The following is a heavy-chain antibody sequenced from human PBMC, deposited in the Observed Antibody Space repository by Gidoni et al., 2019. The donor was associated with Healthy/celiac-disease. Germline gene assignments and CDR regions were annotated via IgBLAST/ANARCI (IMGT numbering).Heavy chain of an antibody. J-gene: IGHJ6*02. V-gene: IGHV1-69*01. Sequence: QVQLVQSGAEVKKPGSSVKVSCKASGGTFSSYAISSVRQATGQGLEWMGGIIPIFGTANYAQKFQGRVKITADESTSTAYMELSSLRSEDTAVYYCATNYDFWSGSRRVDYYYGMDVWGQGTTVTVSS. CDR1: GGTFSSYA. D-gene: IGHD3-3*01. CDR2: IIPIFGTA. CDR3: ATNYDFWSGSRRVDYYYGMDV.